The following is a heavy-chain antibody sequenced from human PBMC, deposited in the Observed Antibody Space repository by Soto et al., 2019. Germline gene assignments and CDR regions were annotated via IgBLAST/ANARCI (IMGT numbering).Heavy chain of an antibody. CDR1: GFTFSSYG. CDR3: PKDSQYYDFWSGWGYYFDY. J-gene: IGHJ4*02. Sequence: GGSLRLSCAASGFTFSSYGMHWVRQAPGKGLEWVAVISYDGSNKYYADSVKGRFTISRDNSKNTLYLQMNSLRAEDTAVYYCPKDSQYYDFWSGWGYYFDYWGQGTLVTVSS. D-gene: IGHD3-3*01. V-gene: IGHV3-30*18. CDR2: ISYDGSNK.